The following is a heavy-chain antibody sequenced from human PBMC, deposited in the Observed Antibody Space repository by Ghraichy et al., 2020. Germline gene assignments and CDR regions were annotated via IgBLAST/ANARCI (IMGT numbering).Heavy chain of an antibody. CDR3: ARDHFVVVPTAMYFYYMDV. J-gene: IGHJ6*03. CDR2: ISYDGSNK. V-gene: IGHV3-30*04. CDR1: EFTFSNYG. D-gene: IGHD2-2*01. Sequence: GESLNISCTASEFTFSNYGVHWVRQAPGKGLEWVAIISYDGSNKVYADSVKGRFTISRDNSKNTVYLQMSSLRAEDTAVYYCARDHFVVVPTAMYFYYMDVWGKGTAVTVSS.